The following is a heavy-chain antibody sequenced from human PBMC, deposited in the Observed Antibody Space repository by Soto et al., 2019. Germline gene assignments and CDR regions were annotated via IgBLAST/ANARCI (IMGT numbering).Heavy chain of an antibody. Sequence: EVQLLESGGGLVQPGGSLRLSCAASGITFSSCAMSWVRQAPGKGLEWVSGISASGGNTYYADSVKGRFTSSRDNSKNPLDLQVNRLRAEDTAVSYCAKDGALIGSSGYYRQDYYFDYWGQGTLVTVSS. J-gene: IGHJ4*02. CDR1: GITFSSCA. V-gene: IGHV3-23*01. CDR2: ISASGGNT. CDR3: AKDGALIGSSGYYRQDYYFDY. D-gene: IGHD3-22*01.